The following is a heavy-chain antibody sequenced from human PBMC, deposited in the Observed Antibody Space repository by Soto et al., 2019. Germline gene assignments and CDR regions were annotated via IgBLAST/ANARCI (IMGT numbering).Heavy chain of an antibody. CDR2: FDPEDGET. CDR1: GYTLTELS. Sequence: ASVKVSCKVSGYTLTELSMHWVRQAPGKGLEWMGGFDPEDGETIYAQKFQGRVTMTEDTSTDTAYMELGSLRSDDTAIYYCARALTGYGMDVWGQGTTVTVSS. J-gene: IGHJ6*02. CDR3: ARALTGYGMDV. V-gene: IGHV1-24*01.